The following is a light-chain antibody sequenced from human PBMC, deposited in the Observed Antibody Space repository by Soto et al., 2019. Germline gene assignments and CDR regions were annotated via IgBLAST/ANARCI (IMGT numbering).Light chain of an antibody. Sequence: QSALTQPPSASGSPGQSITISCTGTSSDVGGYNYVSWYQQHPGSAPKLIIHEDNKRPSGVPDRFSGSKSGNTASLTVTGLQAEDEADYYCSSYAGSNILVFGEGTKLTVL. V-gene: IGLV2-8*01. CDR3: SSYAGSNILV. J-gene: IGLJ2*01. CDR1: SSDVGGYNY. CDR2: EDN.